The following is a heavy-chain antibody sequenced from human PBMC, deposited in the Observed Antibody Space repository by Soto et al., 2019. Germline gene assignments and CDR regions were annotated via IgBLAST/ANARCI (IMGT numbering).Heavy chain of an antibody. CDR2: ISYDGSNK. CDR1: GFTFSSYA. D-gene: IGHD3-10*01. J-gene: IGHJ2*01. CDR3: ARDASGSAVIFAPWYFDL. Sequence: QVQLVESGGGVVQPGRSLRLSCAASGFTFSSYAMHWVRQAPGKGLEWVAVISYDGSNKYYADSVKGRFTNLGDNSKNTLYLQMNSLRAEDTAVYYCARDASGSAVIFAPWYFDLWGRGTLVTVSS. V-gene: IGHV3-30-3*01.